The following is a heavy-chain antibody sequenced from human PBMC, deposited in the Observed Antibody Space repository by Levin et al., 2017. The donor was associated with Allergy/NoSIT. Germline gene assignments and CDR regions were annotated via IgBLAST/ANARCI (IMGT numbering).Heavy chain of an antibody. J-gene: IGHJ4*02. D-gene: IGHD4-17*01. V-gene: IGHV1-3*01. CDR1: GYTFTSYT. Sequence: ASVKVSCKASGYTFTSYTIHWVRQAPGQRLEWMGWINAGNDDTKYSQRFQGRVTITRDTSANTAYMELSSLRSEDTAVYCCARGAPTYGYWGQGTLVIVSS. CDR2: INAGNDDT. CDR3: ARGAPTYGY.